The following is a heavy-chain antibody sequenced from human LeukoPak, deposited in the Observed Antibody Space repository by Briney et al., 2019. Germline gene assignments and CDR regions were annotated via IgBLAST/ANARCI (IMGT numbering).Heavy chain of an antibody. V-gene: IGHV3-74*01. Sequence: PGGSLRLSCAVSGITVSKYWMHWVRQVPGKGLVWVSRINSDGSTTDYADSVKGRFTITRDSAKNTLYLEMNSLRVEDTAVYYCTRDANHYGGMDVWGQGTTVTVSS. CDR2: INSDGSTT. CDR1: GITVSKYW. J-gene: IGHJ6*02. CDR3: TRDANHYGGMDV.